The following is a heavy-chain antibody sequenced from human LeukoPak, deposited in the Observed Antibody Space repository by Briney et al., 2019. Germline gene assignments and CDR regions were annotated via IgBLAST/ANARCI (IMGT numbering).Heavy chain of an antibody. CDR1: GGSLSGGDYY. CDR2: IYFTGST. CDR3: ARVVAPQNCGGARCPWYFDF. J-gene: IGHJ2*01. D-gene: IGHD2-21*01. V-gene: IGHV4-31*03. Sequence: SETLSLTCIVSGGSLSGGDYYRSWVRQHPGKGLEWIGYIYFTGSTHQNPSLASRLDIEVDTSKNRFSLKLASVTATDTAVYFCARVVAPQNCGGARCPWYFDFWGRGTLVTVSS.